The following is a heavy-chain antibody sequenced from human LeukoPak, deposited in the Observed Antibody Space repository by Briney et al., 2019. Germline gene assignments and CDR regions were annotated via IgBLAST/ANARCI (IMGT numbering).Heavy chain of an antibody. V-gene: IGHV3-74*01. D-gene: IGHD3-16*01. Sequence: GGSLRLSCAASGVSFSTTWMHWVRQAPGKGLMWVSHVSSDGSRTYADSVEGRFTVSRDNNKDMVYLQMSSLRAEDTAVYYCATDGAYGLTHWGQGTLVTVSS. CDR2: VSSDGSR. J-gene: IGHJ4*02. CDR3: ATDGAYGLTH. CDR1: GVSFSTTW.